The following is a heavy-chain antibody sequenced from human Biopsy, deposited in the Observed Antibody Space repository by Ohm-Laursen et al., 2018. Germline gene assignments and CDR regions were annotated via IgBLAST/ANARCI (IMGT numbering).Heavy chain of an antibody. D-gene: IGHD1-1*01. V-gene: IGHV3-33*01. CDR1: GFSFSSYG. CDR2: LWYDGTNK. CDR3: ARPTNARAGGAPLDI. Sequence: RSLRLSCSASGFSFSSYGMHWVRQAPGKGLEWVAVLWYDGTNKYYADSVKGRFTISRDNSKNTLYLQMNSLRAEDTAMYYCARPTNARAGGAPLDIWGQGTMVTVSS. J-gene: IGHJ3*02.